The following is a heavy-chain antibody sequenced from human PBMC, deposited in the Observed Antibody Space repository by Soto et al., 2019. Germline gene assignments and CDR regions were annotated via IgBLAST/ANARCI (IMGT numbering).Heavy chain of an antibody. J-gene: IGHJ6*02. Sequence: ASVKVSCKASGYTFTSYDINWVRQATGQGLEWMGWMNPNSGNTGYAQKFKSRVTITRNTSISTAYMELSSLRSEDTAVYYCARGGATTGMDVWGQGTAVTVSS. CDR3: ARGGATTGMDV. CDR1: GYTFTSYD. V-gene: IGHV1-8*01. CDR2: MNPNSGNT. D-gene: IGHD1-1*01.